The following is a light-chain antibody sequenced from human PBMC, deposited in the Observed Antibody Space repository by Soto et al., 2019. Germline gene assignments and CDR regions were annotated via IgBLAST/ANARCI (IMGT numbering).Light chain of an antibody. CDR1: SSNIGAGYD. V-gene: IGLV1-40*01. J-gene: IGLJ1*01. CDR3: QSYGDSLNVYV. CDR2: GNS. Sequence: QSVLTQPPSVSGAPGQRVTISCAGSSSNIGAGYDVHWYQQLPGTAPKLVISGNSNRPSGVPDRFSVSKSGASASLAITGLQAEDEADYYCQSYGDSLNVYVFGTGTKVTVL.